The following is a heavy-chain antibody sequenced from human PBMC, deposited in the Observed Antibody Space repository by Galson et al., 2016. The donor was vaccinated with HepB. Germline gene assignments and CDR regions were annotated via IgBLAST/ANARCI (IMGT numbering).Heavy chain of an antibody. D-gene: IGHD1-26*01. CDR1: GFTFSSYA. J-gene: IGHJ2*01. CDR3: ARDPEWDRDWYFDL. V-gene: IGHV3-23*01. CDR2: ISSSGGST. Sequence: SLRLSCAASGFTFSSYAMGWVRQAPGKGLEWLSIISSSGGSTYWADSVKGRFTISRDNSKNTLYLQMNSLRADDTAVYYCARDPEWDRDWYFDLWGRGTPVTDSS.